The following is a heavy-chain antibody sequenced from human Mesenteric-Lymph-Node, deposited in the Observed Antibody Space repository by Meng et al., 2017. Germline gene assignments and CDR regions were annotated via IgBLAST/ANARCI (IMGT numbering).Heavy chain of an antibody. V-gene: IGHV3-30*04. J-gene: IGHJ4*02. CDR3: AKDQGVGGTLGLFDY. CDR2: ISYDGSRK. D-gene: IGHD1-26*01. Sequence: GESLKISCAASGFTFSGDALHWVRQAPGKGLEWVAVISYDGSRKYYADSVKGRFTISRDNSENTLFLQMNSLRAEDTAVYYCAKDQGVGGTLGLFDYWGQGTLVTVSS. CDR1: GFTFSGDA.